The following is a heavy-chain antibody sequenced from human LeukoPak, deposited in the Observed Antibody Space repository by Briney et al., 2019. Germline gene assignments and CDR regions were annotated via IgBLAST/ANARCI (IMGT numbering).Heavy chain of an antibody. CDR1: VFTFSNAW. D-gene: IGHD3-22*01. CDR3: AKGAYDSSGYPSG. CDR2: ISYDGSNK. J-gene: IGHJ4*02. Sequence: GGSLRLSCAASVFTFSNAWMSWVRQAPGKGREWVAVISYDGSNKYYADSVKGRFTISRDNSKNTLYLQMNRLRAEDTAVYYCAKGAYDSSGYPSGWGQGTLVTVSS. V-gene: IGHV3-30*18.